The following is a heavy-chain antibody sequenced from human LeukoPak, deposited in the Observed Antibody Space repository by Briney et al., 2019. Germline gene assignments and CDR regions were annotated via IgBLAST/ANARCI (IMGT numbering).Heavy chain of an antibody. Sequence: GGSLRLSCAASGFTFSSYDMHWVRKATGKGLEWVSAIGTAGDTYYPGSVKGRFTISRENAKNSLYLQMNSLRAGDTAVYYCAGVSGGGELPDYWGQGTLVTVSS. CDR2: IGTAGDT. CDR3: AGVSGGGELPDY. J-gene: IGHJ4*02. CDR1: GFTFSSYD. D-gene: IGHD1-26*01. V-gene: IGHV3-13*01.